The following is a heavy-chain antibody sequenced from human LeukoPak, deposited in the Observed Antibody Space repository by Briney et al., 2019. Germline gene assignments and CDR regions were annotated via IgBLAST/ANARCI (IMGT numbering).Heavy chain of an antibody. CDR1: GYSFTSYW. CDR2: IYPGDSDT. J-gene: IGHJ5*02. CDR3: ARCPDRDYGDYGGNWFDP. D-gene: IGHD4-17*01. V-gene: IGHV5-51*01. Sequence: GESLKISCKGSGYSFTSYWIGWVRQMPGKGLEWMGIIYPGDSDTRYSPSFQGQVTISADKSISTAYLQWSSLKASDTAMYYCARCPDRDYGDYGGNWFDPWGQGTLATVSS.